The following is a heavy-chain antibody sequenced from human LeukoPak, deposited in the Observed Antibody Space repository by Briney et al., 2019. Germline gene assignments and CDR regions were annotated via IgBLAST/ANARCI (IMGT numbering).Heavy chain of an antibody. CDR3: ARGDFRGY. J-gene: IGHJ4*02. CDR2: INPNSGGT. D-gene: IGHD3-3*01. CDR1: GYTFTGYY. Sequence: ASLKVSCKASGYTFTGYYIHWMRQAPGQGLEWMGWINPNSGGTNYAQKFQGRVTLTRDTSISTAYMELSRLKSDDTAVYYCARGDFRGYWGQGTLVTVSS. V-gene: IGHV1-2*02.